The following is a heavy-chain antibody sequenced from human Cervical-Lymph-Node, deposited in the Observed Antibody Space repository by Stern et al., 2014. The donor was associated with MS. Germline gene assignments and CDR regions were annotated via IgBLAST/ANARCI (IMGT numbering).Heavy chain of an antibody. J-gene: IGHJ4*02. V-gene: IGHV2-5*02. D-gene: IGHD4-17*01. CDR1: GFSLNTPGVG. Sequence: QVTLKESGPTLVEPTQTLTLTCTFSGFSLNTPGVGVAWIRQPPGKALEWLAIIYWDDDQRFSRSLKRRLTITKDTSKNQVVLTLTNTDPVDTATYFCAHALDHDLSDYARPRFDYWGPGILVTVSS. CDR3: AHALDHDLSDYARPRFDY. CDR2: IYWDDDQ.